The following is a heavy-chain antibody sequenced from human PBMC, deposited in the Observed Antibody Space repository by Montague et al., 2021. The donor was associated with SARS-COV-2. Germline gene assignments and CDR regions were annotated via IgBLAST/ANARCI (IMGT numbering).Heavy chain of an antibody. CDR1: GGSFSSY. CDR3: ASHCGGGRCYFGMDV. D-gene: IGHD2-15*01. Sequence: SETLSLTCDVYGGSFSSYWSWIRQPPGRGLEWVGQISHGGGTNYNPSLKSRVTISVDTSKNQASLKLSSVTAADTAVYYCASHCGGGRCYFGMDVWGQGTTVTVSS. CDR2: ISHGGGT. V-gene: IGHV4-34*01. J-gene: IGHJ6*02.